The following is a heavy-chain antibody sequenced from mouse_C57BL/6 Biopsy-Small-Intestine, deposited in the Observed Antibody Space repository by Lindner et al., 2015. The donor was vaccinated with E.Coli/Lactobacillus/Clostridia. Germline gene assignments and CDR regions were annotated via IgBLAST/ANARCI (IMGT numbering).Heavy chain of an antibody. CDR3: ARGKGVVQLIYERGALEI. Sequence: SVKVSCKASGYTFTDYGIVWVRQAPGQGLELMGWVSGYNGITNYAQKFQGRVIMTPDPSTNTAYMELRSLRSDDTAVYFCARGKGVVQLIYERGALEIWGQGTMVTVSS. V-gene: IGHV1-84*02. D-gene: IGHD2-12*01. CDR2: VSGYNGIT. J-gene: IGHJ3*01. CDR1: GYTFTDYG.